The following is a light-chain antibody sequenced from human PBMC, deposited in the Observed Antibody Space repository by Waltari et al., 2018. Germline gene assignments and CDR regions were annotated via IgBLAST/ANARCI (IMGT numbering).Light chain of an antibody. J-gene: IGKJ4*01. V-gene: IGKV1-5*03. CDR1: QTMSSW. Sequence: DIQMTQSPSTLSASVGDRVTITCRAIQTMSSWLAWFQQIPGKAPKLLIYEASRLESGVPSRFNGSGSGTEFTLTINSLQPDDSGTYYCQQYNSYSPLTFGGGTKVEIK. CDR2: EAS. CDR3: QQYNSYSPLT.